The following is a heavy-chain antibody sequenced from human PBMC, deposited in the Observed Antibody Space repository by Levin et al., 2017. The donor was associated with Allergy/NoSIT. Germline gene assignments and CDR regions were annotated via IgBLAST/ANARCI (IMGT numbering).Heavy chain of an antibody. Sequence: NPSETLSLTCTVSGGSISWYYWSWIRQPPGKGLESIGYIYYSGSSNYNPSLKSRVTISVDTSKNQFSLKLSSVTAADTAIYYCARGTESRGAFDSWGQGTLVTVSS. CDR2: IYYSGSS. CDR3: ARGTESRGAFDS. J-gene: IGHJ4*02. V-gene: IGHV4-59*01. CDR1: GGSISWYY. D-gene: IGHD1-14*01.